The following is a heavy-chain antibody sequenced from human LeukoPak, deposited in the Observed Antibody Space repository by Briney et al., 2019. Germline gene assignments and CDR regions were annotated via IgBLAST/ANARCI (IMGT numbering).Heavy chain of an antibody. CDR2: IRSKASGGTT. CDR3: TRGYSIDY. CDR1: GFTFGDYA. D-gene: IGHD4-11*01. J-gene: IGHJ4*02. Sequence: GGSLRLSCTASGFTFGDYAMSWVRQAPGKGLEWVGFIRSKASGGTTEYTASVKGRFTISRHDSKSVAYLQMNSLITEDTAIYYCTRGYSIDYWGQGTQVTVSS. V-gene: IGHV3-49*04.